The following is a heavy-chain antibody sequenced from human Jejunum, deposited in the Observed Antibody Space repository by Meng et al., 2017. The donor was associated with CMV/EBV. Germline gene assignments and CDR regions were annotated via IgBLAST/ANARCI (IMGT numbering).Heavy chain of an antibody. J-gene: IGHJ4*02. CDR3: AREYSSSDY. Sequence: LTCTVSGGSLSGYYWPWIRQPPGRGLEWIGYVSYSGYTSYNPSLKSRVTISGDTSKNQFFLQLTSVTAADTAVYYCAREYSSSDYWGQGKRVTVSS. D-gene: IGHD5-18*01. CDR2: VSYSGYT. V-gene: IGHV4-59*01. CDR1: GGSLSGYY.